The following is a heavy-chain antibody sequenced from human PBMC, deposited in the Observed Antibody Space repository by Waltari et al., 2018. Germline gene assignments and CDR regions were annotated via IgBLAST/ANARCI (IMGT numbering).Heavy chain of an antibody. Sequence: EVQLVETGGGLIQPGGSLRLSCAASGFTVSSTYMSWVTQAPGKGLEWVSVIYSGGSTYYADSVKGRFTISRDNSKNTLYLQMNSLRAEDTAVYYCARWMMGGSSSWSDDAFDIWGQGTMVTVSS. J-gene: IGHJ3*02. CDR2: IYSGGST. D-gene: IGHD6-13*01. CDR1: GFTVSSTY. CDR3: ARWMMGGSSSWSDDAFDI. V-gene: IGHV3-53*02.